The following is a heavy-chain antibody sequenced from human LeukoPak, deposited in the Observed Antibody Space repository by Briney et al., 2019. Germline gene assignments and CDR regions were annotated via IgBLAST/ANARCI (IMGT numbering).Heavy chain of an antibody. V-gene: IGHV3-66*01. CDR2: IYSGGST. J-gene: IGHJ3*02. Sequence: GGSLRLSCAASGFTVSSNYMSWVRQAPGKGLEWVSVIYSGGSTYYADSVKGRFTISRDNSKNTLYLQMNSLRAEGTAVYYCARSSYSSGWFDAFDIWGQGTMVTVSS. D-gene: IGHD6-19*01. CDR1: GFTVSSNY. CDR3: ARSSYSSGWFDAFDI.